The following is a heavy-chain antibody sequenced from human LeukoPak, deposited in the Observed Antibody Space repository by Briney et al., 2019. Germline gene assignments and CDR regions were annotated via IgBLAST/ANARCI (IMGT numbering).Heavy chain of an antibody. J-gene: IGHJ4*02. V-gene: IGHV1-2*02. CDR3: ARDLYDSSGYDFDY. D-gene: IGHD3-22*01. CDR2: INPDSGVT. Sequence: ASVKVSCKASGYTFTDYYMHWVRQAPGQGLEWMGWINPDSGVTNYPQKFQGRVTMTRDTSSSTAYMELIRLRSDDTAVYYCARDLYDSSGYDFDYWGQGTLVTVSS. CDR1: GYTFTDYY.